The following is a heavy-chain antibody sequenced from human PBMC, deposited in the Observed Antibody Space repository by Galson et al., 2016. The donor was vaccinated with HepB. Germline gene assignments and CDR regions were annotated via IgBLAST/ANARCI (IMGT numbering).Heavy chain of an antibody. D-gene: IGHD5-18*01. CDR3: ARAWIHLYDLDY. V-gene: IGHV1-69*13. CDR2: IIPMFGTA. Sequence: SVKVSCKASGGSFSSEAISWVRQGPGQGLEWMGGIIPMFGTADYAQKFKGRVTITADESTKTAYMELSSLRSEDTAVYYCARAWIHLYDLDYWGQGALVTVSS. CDR1: GGSFSSEA. J-gene: IGHJ4*02.